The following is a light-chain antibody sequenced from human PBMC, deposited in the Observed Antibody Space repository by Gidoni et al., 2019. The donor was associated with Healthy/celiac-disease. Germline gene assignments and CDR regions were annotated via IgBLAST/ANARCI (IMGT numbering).Light chain of an antibody. V-gene: IGLV2-14*01. CDR2: DVS. CDR1: SSDVGGYNY. CDR3: SSYTSSSTPYV. J-gene: IGLJ1*01. Sequence: QSALTQPASVSGSPGQSITISCIGTSSDVGGYNYVSWYQQPPGKAPKLMIYDVSNRPSGVSNRFSGSKSGNTASLTISGLQAEDEADYYCSSYTSSSTPYVFGTGTKVTVL.